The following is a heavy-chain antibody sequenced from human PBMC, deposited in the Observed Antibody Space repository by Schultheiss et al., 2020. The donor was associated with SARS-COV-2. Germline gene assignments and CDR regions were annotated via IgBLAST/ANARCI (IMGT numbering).Heavy chain of an antibody. D-gene: IGHD2-2*01. CDR1: GGSFSGYY. V-gene: IGHV4-34*01. J-gene: IGHJ5*02. CDR2: INHSGST. Sequence: SETLSLTCVVYGGSFSGYYWSWIRQPPGKGLEWIGEINHSGSTNYNPSLKSRVTISVDTSKNQFSLKLSSVTAADTAVYYCARGGAGYCSSISCLPSLFDPWGQGTLVTVSS. CDR3: ARGGAGYCSSISCLPSLFDP.